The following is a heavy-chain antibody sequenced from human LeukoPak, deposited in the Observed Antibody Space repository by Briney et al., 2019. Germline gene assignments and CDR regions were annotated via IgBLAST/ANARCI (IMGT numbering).Heavy chain of an antibody. CDR3: ARAISTTDNYYYYGMDV. D-gene: IGHD4-17*01. Sequence: GASVKVSCKASGYTFTGYYMHWVRQAPGQGLEWMGWINPNRGGTNYAQKFQGWVTMTRDTSISTAYMELSRLRSDDTAVYYCARAISTTDNYYYYGMDVWGKGTTVTVSS. CDR2: INPNRGGT. V-gene: IGHV1-2*04. CDR1: GYTFTGYY. J-gene: IGHJ6*04.